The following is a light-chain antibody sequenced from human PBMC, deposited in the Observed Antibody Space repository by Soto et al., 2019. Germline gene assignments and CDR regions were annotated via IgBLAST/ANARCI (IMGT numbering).Light chain of an antibody. J-gene: IGLJ1*01. Sequence: QSVLPQPASVSGSPGQSMTISCSGTSSDVGAYNFVSWYQVHPGRAPKLIISEVTVRPSGVSHRFSGSKSGNSASLTISGLQAEDEADYYCTSYTTTNTPYVFGSGTKVTVL. CDR1: SSDVGAYNF. V-gene: IGLV2-14*01. CDR2: EVT. CDR3: TSYTTTNTPYV.